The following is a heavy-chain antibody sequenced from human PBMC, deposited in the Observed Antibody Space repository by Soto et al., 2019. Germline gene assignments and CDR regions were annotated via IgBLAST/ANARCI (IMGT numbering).Heavy chain of an antibody. CDR1: GFTFSTYW. J-gene: IGHJ4*02. CDR2: IKGDGSET. Sequence: GGSLRLSCAASGFTFSTYWMTWVRQAPGKGLEWVANIKGDGSETNYVDSVKGRFTVSRDNAKRSLYLQMNSLRAEDTAVYYCGPYVWGSYRWPDWGQGTLVTVSS. D-gene: IGHD3-16*02. V-gene: IGHV3-7*02. CDR3: GPYVWGSYRWPD.